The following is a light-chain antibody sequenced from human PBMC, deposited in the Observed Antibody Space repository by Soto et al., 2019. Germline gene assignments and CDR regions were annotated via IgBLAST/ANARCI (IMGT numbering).Light chain of an antibody. V-gene: IGLV1-40*01. Sequence: QSVLTQPPSVSGAPGQRVTISCTGSSSNIGAGYDVHWYQQFPGTAPKLLIYGNGNRPSGVPDRFSGSKSGTSASLAITGLQAEDEADYYCQSYDSSLSGSEVFGGGTKVTVL. J-gene: IGLJ2*01. CDR1: SSNIGAGYD. CDR2: GNG. CDR3: QSYDSSLSGSEV.